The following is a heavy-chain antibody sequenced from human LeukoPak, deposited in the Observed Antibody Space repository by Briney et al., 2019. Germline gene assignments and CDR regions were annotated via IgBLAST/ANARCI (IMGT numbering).Heavy chain of an antibody. CDR1: GYSISSGYY. V-gene: IGHV4-38-2*02. Sequence: SETLSLTCTVSGYSISSGYYWGWIRQPPGKGLEWIGSIYHSGSTYYNPSLKSRVTISVDTSKNQFSLKLSSVTAADTAVYYCASYRRDYSSGWYKGRGAFDIWGQGTMVTVSS. J-gene: IGHJ3*02. CDR2: IYHSGST. D-gene: IGHD6-19*01. CDR3: ASYRRDYSSGWYKGRGAFDI.